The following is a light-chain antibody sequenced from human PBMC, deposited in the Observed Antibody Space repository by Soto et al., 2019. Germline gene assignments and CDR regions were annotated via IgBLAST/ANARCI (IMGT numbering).Light chain of an antibody. CDR2: GVS. J-gene: IGKJ5*01. Sequence: NVLTNALCALSVCNKETATLSHRSIQSVIGRQLAWYQHKPGQAPRLLIYGVSTRATGIQDRFTGSGSGTDFTLTISRLEPEDFAVFYCQVYGPSHPISFGQGTRLEF. V-gene: IGKV3-20*01. CDR1: QSVIGRQ. CDR3: QVYGPSHPIS.